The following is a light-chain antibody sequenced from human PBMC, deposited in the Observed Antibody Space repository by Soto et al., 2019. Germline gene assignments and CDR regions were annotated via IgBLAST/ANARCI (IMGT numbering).Light chain of an antibody. Sequence: LGTQSPVTLSVSPGVRATLSCRASQNLITNLAWYQQKPGQAPRLLIHDATTRATGIPARFSGSGSGTEFTLTISSLQSEDFAVYYCQLSPDWPLTFGQGTRLEIK. CDR1: QNLITN. CDR3: QLSPDWPLT. V-gene: IGKV3-15*01. CDR2: DAT. J-gene: IGKJ5*01.